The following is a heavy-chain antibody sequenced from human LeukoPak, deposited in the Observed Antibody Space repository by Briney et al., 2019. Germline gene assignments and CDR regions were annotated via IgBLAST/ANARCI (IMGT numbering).Heavy chain of an antibody. V-gene: IGHV3-21*01. CDR1: GFTFSSYS. CDR3: ARGRIPYYYYMDV. D-gene: IGHD2-15*01. Sequence: PGGSLRLSCVASGFTFSSYSMNWVRQAPGKGLEWVSSISSSSSYIYYADSMKGRFTISRDNAKNSLYLQMNSLRAEDTAVYYCARGRIPYYYYMDVWGKGTTVTVSS. J-gene: IGHJ6*03. CDR2: ISSSSSYI.